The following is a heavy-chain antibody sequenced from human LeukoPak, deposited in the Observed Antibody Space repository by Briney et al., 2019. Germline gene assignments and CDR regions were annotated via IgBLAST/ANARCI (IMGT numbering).Heavy chain of an antibody. J-gene: IGHJ4*02. V-gene: IGHV3-48*01. CDR2: IDKTSSNI. Sequence: GCSLRLSCAASGFIFTDYSINWVRQAPGTGLEGISYIDKTSSNIYYADSVKGRFTISRDNAKNSLYLQMNSLRAEDTAVYYCARESYWGSSAKGFDYWGQGTLVTVSS. CDR3: ARESYWGSSAKGFDY. D-gene: IGHD7-27*01. CDR1: GFIFTDYS.